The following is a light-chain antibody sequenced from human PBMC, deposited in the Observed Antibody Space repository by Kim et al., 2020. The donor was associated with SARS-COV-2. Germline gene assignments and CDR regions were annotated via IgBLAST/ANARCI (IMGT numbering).Light chain of an antibody. CDR1: KLGDKY. CDR3: PAWASSTGV. Sequence: SYELTQPPSVSVSPGQTASITCSGDKLGDKYACWYQQKPGQSPVLVIYQDSKRPSGIPERFFGSNSGNTATLTISGTQAMDEADYYCPAWASSTGVFGTG. V-gene: IGLV3-1*01. CDR2: QDS. J-gene: IGLJ1*01.